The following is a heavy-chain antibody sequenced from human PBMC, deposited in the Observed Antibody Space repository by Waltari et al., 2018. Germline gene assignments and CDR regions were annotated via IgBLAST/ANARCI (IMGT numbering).Heavy chain of an antibody. D-gene: IGHD3-16*01. CDR1: GFTFSCYA. Sequence: ELQLLESGGGLVQPGGSLRLPCAASGFTFSCYAITWVRQAPGRGLESVAVIFSGGSTYYADSVKGRFTISRDNSKNTLYLQMNSLRAEDTAVYYCAKDSHANRISLGGGGATWGQGTMVTVSS. CDR2: IFSGGST. V-gene: IGHV3-23*03. CDR3: AKDSHANRISLGGGGAT. J-gene: IGHJ3*01.